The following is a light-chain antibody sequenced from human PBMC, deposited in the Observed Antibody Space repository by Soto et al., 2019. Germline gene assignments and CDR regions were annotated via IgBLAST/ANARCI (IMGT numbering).Light chain of an antibody. CDR1: HNIFIW. J-gene: IGKJ1*01. CDR2: DAS. V-gene: IGKV1-5*01. CDR3: QQYNSYRWT. Sequence: DIQMTQSPSTLSASVGDTVTITCRASHNIFIWLAWYQHKPGKAPKLLIFDASSLHAGVPSRFSGSKSGTEFTLTISSLQPDGFATYYCQQYNSYRWTFGQGTKVDIK.